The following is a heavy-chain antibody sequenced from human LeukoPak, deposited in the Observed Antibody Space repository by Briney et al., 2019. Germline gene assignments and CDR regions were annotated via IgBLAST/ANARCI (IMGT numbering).Heavy chain of an antibody. V-gene: IGHV3-72*01. CDR2: TRNRPNSYST. Sequence: GGCLRLSCAASGFIFGDHYMDWVRQAPGKGLEWVARTRNRPNSYSTEYAASVKGRFTISRDVSKNSVYLQMNSLEIEDTAVYYCARAQYCTTTTCYKTWDYWGQGTLVTVYS. J-gene: IGHJ4*02. D-gene: IGHD2-2*02. CDR3: ARAQYCTTTTCYKTWDY. CDR1: GFIFGDHY.